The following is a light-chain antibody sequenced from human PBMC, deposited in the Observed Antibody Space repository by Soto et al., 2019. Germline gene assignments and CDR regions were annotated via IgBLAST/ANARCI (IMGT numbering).Light chain of an antibody. CDR3: QQYNSYPWT. Sequence: DIQMTQSPSTLSASVGDRVTITCRASQSISSWLAWYQQKPGKAPKLLIYDASSLESGVPSRFSGSGSGTECTLTISSLQPDDCATYYCQQYNSYPWTFGQGTKVEIK. J-gene: IGKJ1*01. CDR1: QSISSW. V-gene: IGKV1-5*01. CDR2: DAS.